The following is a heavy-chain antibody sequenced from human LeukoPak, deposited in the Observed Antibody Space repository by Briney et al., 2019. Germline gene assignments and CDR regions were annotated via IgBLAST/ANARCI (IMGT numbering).Heavy chain of an antibody. D-gene: IGHD3-22*01. J-gene: IGHJ4*02. CDR1: GFTFSASG. CDR2: ISYDGSNK. Sequence: GGSLRLSCAASGFTFSASGMHGVRQAPGKGLEWVAVISYDGSNKYYADSVKGRFTISRDNSKTTLYLQMNSLRTELSIAYVVAKVMLYASSGYYFFLDYWGQGTLVTVSS. CDR3: AKVMLYASSGYYFFLDY. V-gene: IGHV3-30*18.